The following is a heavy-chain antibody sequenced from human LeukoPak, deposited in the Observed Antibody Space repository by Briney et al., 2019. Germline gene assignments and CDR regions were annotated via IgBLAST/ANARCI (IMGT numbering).Heavy chain of an antibody. CDR1: GFTFSSYG. CDR2: IWYDGSNK. CDR3: ARDPRALYYYDSSGFDY. V-gene: IGHV3-33*01. Sequence: GGSLRLSCAASGFTFSSYGMHWVRRAPGKGLEWVAVIWYDGSNKYYADSVKGRFTISRDNSKNTLYLQMNSLRAEDTAVYYCARDPRALYYYDSSGFDYWGQGTLVTVSS. D-gene: IGHD3-22*01. J-gene: IGHJ4*02.